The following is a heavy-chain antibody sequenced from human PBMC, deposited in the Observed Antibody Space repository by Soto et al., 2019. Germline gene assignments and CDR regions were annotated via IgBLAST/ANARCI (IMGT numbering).Heavy chain of an antibody. CDR3: ARDLGGGYEPGDY. J-gene: IGHJ4*02. CDR2: IISMFGTP. V-gene: IGHV1-69*13. CDR1: GVTFSISA. D-gene: IGHD5-12*01. Sequence: PVKVSCKASGVTFSISAFYWSRHSPGQGLEWMGGIISMFGTPNYSQKFQGRVTISADESTSTGYMELNNLRSDDTAIYYCARDLGGGYEPGDYWDQGTQVTVSS.